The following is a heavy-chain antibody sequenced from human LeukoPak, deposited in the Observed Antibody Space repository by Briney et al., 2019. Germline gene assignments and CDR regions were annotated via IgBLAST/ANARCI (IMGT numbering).Heavy chain of an antibody. CDR2: IIPILGIA. V-gene: IGHV1-69*04. CDR1: GGTFSSYT. J-gene: IGHJ4*02. D-gene: IGHD3-22*01. CDR3: ARDPPYYYDSSDPGGIDY. Sequence: SVKVSCKASGGTFSSYTISWVRQAPGQGLEWMGRIIPILGIANYAQKFQGRVTITADKSTSTAYMELSSLRSEDTAVYYCARDPPYYYDSSDPGGIDYWGQGALVTVSS.